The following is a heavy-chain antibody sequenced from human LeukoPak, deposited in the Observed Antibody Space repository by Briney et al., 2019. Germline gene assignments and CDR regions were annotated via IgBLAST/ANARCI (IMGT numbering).Heavy chain of an antibody. D-gene: IGHD2-15*01. Sequence: SENLSCKASGGTFTIYAISWGRQRQAQGLEWKGGSIIIFGTANYAQKFHGRVTITADESTSTAYMELSSLTSEDTAVYYCASDHCSGGSCYPRYYYGMDVWGKGTTVTVSS. CDR3: ASDHCSGGSCYPRYYYGMDV. J-gene: IGHJ6*04. CDR1: GGTFTIYA. V-gene: IGHV1-69*13. CDR2: SIIIFGTA.